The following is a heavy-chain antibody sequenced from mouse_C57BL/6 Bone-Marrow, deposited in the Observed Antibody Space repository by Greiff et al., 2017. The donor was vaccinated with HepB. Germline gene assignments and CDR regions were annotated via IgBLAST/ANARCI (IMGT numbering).Heavy chain of an antibody. V-gene: IGHV5-6*01. CDR3: ASPPFAY. Sequence: EVQGVESGGDLVKPGGSLKLSCAASGFTFSSYGMSWVRQTPDKRLEWVATISSGGSYTYYPDSVKGRFTISRDNAQNTLYLQMSSLKSEDTAMYYCASPPFAYWGQGTLVTVSA. CDR1: GFTFSSYG. J-gene: IGHJ3*01. CDR2: ISSGGSYT.